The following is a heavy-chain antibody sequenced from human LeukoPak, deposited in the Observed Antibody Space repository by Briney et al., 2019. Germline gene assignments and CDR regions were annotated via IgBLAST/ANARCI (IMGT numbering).Heavy chain of an antibody. CDR1: GGTFSSYA. D-gene: IGHD3-10*01. J-gene: IGHJ6*04. CDR3: ARDLRAYYYGSGSSNHYGMDV. V-gene: IGHV1-69*06. Sequence: ASVKVSCKASGGTFSSYAISWVRQAPGQGLEWMGGIIPIFGTANYAQKFQGRVTITADKSTSTAYMELSSLRSEDTAVYYCARDLRAYYYGSGSSNHYGMDVWGKGTTVTVSS. CDR2: IIPIFGTA.